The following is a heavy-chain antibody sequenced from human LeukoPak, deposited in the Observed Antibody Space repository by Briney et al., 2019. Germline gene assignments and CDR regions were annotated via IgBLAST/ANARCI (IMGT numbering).Heavy chain of an antibody. D-gene: IGHD5-24*01. Sequence: GASVNVSYSPSGYTFTRYYMHWLRQAPGQGLEWMGWINPNSGGTNYAQKFKGRVTMTRDTSISTAYMELSRLRAGDTAVYYCAREESEMATISLFDYWGQGTLVTVSS. J-gene: IGHJ4*02. CDR3: AREESEMATISLFDY. CDR2: INPNSGGT. CDR1: GYTFTRYY. V-gene: IGHV1-2*02.